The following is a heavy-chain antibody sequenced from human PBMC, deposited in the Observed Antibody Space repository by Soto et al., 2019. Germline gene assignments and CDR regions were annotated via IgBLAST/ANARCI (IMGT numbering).Heavy chain of an antibody. D-gene: IGHD5-12*01. Sequence: SETLSLTCTVSGGSISSGGYYWSWIRQHPGKGLEWIGYIYYSGSTYYNPSLKSRVTISVDTSKNQFSLKLSSVTAADTAVYYCARVRRGYSGYETLFLFDYWGQGTLVTVSS. CDR3: ARVRRGYSGYETLFLFDY. CDR2: IYYSGST. V-gene: IGHV4-31*03. J-gene: IGHJ4*02. CDR1: GGSISSGGYY.